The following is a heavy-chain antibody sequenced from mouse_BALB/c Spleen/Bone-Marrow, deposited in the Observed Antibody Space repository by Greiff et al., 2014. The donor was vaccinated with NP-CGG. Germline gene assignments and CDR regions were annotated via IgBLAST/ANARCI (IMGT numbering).Heavy chain of an antibody. CDR1: GYTFTSYW. Sequence: QVQLQQSGAELVRPGASVKLSCKASGYTFTSYWINWVKQRPGQGLEWIGNIYPSDSYTNYNQKFKDKATVTVDKSSSTAYMQLSSPTSEDSAVYYCTRPGYFYGSGPYAMDYWGQGTSVTVSS. CDR3: TRPGYFYGSGPYAMDY. V-gene: IGHV1-69*02. D-gene: IGHD1-1*01. CDR2: IYPSDSYT. J-gene: IGHJ4*01.